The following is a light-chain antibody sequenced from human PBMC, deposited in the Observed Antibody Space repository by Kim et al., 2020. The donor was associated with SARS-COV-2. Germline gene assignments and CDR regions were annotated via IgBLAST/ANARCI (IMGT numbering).Light chain of an antibody. CDR1: QDIIND. V-gene: IGKV1-17*01. Sequence: GDRVTITCRASQDIINDLGWYQQNPVRAPKRLIYGASSLQSGVPSRFSGSGSGTEFTLTISSLQPEDFATYFCLQHNTCPITFGQGTRLEIK. J-gene: IGKJ5*01. CDR2: GAS. CDR3: LQHNTCPIT.